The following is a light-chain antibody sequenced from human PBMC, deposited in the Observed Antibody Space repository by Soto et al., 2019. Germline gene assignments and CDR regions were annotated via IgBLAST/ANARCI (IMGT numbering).Light chain of an antibody. CDR3: QQYNSYPGT. CDR2: DAS. Sequence: DIQMTQSPSTVSASVGDRVTITCRASQSISRWLAWYRQKPGKAPNLLIYDASSLESGVPSRFSGSGSETEFTLTISSLQPDDFATYYCQQYNSYPGTFGQGTKVEVK. CDR1: QSISRW. V-gene: IGKV1-5*01. J-gene: IGKJ1*01.